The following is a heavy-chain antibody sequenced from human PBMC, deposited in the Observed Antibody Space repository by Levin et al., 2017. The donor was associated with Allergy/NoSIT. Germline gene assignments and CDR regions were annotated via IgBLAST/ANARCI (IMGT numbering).Heavy chain of an antibody. CDR2: IIPILGIA. D-gene: IGHD6-25*01. CDR3: AREGIAAARFDP. Sequence: SVKVSCKASGGTFSSYAISWVRQAPGQGLEWMGRIIPILGIANYAQKFQGRVTITADKSTSTAYMELSSLRSEDTAVYYCAREGIAAARFDPWGQGTLVTVSS. V-gene: IGHV1-69*04. J-gene: IGHJ5*02. CDR1: GGTFSSYA.